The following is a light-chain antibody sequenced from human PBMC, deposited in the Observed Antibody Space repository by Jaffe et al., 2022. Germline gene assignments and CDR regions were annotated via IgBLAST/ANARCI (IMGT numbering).Light chain of an antibody. CDR1: QTVVNSY. J-gene: IGKJ4*01. CDR3: QQYAFAPLN. CDR2: NTF. Sequence: EIVLTQSPGTLSLSPGERATLSCRASQTVVNSYLAWYQKKPGQAPRLLIYNTFNRASGIPDRFGGSGSGTDFTLTISRLEPEDFAVYYCQQYAFAPLNFGGGTKVEMK. V-gene: IGKV3-20*01.